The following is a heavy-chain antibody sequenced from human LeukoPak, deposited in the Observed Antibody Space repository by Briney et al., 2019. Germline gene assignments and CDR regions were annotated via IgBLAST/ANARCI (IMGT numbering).Heavy chain of an antibody. CDR2: VNSDGRST. Sequence: GGSVRLSCVASGFTFSSHWMHWVRRAPGKGLVWVSRVNSDGRSTRYADSVQGRFTSYRDNAKNTLYLQMNSLRAGDTAVYYCARGGSPPEALGDAFDIWGQGTMVT. CDR1: GFTFSSHW. V-gene: IGHV3-74*01. CDR3: ARGGSPPEALGDAFDI. J-gene: IGHJ3*02. D-gene: IGHD1-26*01.